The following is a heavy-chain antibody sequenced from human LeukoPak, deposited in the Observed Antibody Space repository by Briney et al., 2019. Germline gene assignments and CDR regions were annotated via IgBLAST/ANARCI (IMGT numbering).Heavy chain of an antibody. Sequence: SVKVSCKASGGTFISYAISWVRQAPGQGLEWMGGIIPIFGTANYAQKFQGRVTITADESTSTAYMELSSLRSEDTAVYYCATILRDSSGYFFGTAFDIWGQGTMVTVSS. CDR2: IIPIFGTA. D-gene: IGHD3-22*01. CDR1: GGTFISYA. CDR3: ATILRDSSGYFFGTAFDI. J-gene: IGHJ3*02. V-gene: IGHV1-69*01.